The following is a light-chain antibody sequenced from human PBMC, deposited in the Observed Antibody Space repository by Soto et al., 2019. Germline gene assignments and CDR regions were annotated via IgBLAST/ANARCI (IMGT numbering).Light chain of an antibody. J-gene: IGKJ2*01. CDR2: GAS. CDR3: HQYNRWPPYT. Sequence: ETVMTQSPATLSVSPGERATLSCRASQNVYTNLAWYQQKPGQAPRLLLYGASTRATGVPARFSGNGSGTEFTLTISSLQSEEFAVYYCHQYNRWPPYTFGQGTKVEIK. CDR1: QNVYTN. V-gene: IGKV3-15*01.